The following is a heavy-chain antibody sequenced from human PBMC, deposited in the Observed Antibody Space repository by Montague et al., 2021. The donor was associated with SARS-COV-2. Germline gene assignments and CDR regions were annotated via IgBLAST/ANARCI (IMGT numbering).Heavy chain of an antibody. CDR2: TYYRSKWYN. V-gene: IGHV6-1*01. J-gene: IGHJ6*02. CDR1: GDSVSSNSAT. Sequence: CAISGDSVSSNSATGNWVRQSPSRGLEWLGRTYYRSKWYNDYAVSMRGRVTINPDTSKNQFSLQLNSVTPEDTAIYYCTSGREGNYNVMDVWGQGTTVTVSS. D-gene: IGHD1-1*01. CDR3: TSGREGNYNVMDV.